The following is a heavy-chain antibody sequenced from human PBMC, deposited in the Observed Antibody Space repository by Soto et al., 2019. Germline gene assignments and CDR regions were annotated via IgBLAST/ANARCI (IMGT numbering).Heavy chain of an antibody. CDR1: GGSFSGYY. V-gene: IGHV4-34*01. Sequence: SETLSLTCAVYGGSFSGYYWSWIRQPPGKGLEWIGEINHSGSTNYNPSLKSRVTISVDTSKNQFSLKLSSVTAADTAVYYCARIGAHRLGELFHYYYGMDVWGQGTTVTVSS. CDR2: INHSGST. J-gene: IGHJ6*02. CDR3: ARIGAHRLGELFHYYYGMDV. D-gene: IGHD3-10*01.